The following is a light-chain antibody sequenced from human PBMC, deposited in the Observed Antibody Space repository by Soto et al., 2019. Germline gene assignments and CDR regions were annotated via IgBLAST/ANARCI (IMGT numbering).Light chain of an antibody. J-gene: IGKJ2*01. CDR2: DAS. CDR1: QSVSSY. CDR3: QQRSNLPPT. V-gene: IGKV3-11*01. Sequence: EIVLTQSPATLSLSPGERATLSCRASQSVSSYLAWYQQKPGQAPRLLIYDASNRATGIPARFSGSGSGTDFTLTISSLEPEDFAVYSCQQRSNLPPTFGQGTKMEI.